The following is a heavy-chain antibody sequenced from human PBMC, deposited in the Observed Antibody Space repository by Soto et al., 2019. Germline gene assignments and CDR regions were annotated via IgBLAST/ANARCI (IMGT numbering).Heavy chain of an antibody. J-gene: IGHJ4*02. CDR1: GGSISSYY. D-gene: IGHD6-13*01. CDR2: IFDSGRT. CDR3: ARPYTSSWGHFDS. Sequence: QVQLQESGPGLVKPSETLSLTCTVSGGSISSYYWSWIRQPPGRGLEWIGFIFDSGRTSYTPSLNNPLTISVATSNNHSSLNLTSMTSADTALYYCARPYTSSWGHFDSWGQGTLVTVSS. V-gene: IGHV4-59*08.